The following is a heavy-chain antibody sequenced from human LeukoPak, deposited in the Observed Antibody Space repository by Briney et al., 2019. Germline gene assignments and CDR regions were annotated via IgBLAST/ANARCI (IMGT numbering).Heavy chain of an antibody. CDR2: IIPIFGTA. V-gene: IGHV1-69*05. CDR1: GGTFSSYA. D-gene: IGHD5-24*01. CDR3: ARGRWLPWYFDY. J-gene: IGHJ4*02. Sequence: SVKVSCKXSGGTFSSYAISWVRQAPRQGLEWMGGIIPIFGTANYAQKFQGRVTITTDESTSTAYMELSSLRSEDTAVYYCARGRWLPWYFDYWGQGTLVTVSS.